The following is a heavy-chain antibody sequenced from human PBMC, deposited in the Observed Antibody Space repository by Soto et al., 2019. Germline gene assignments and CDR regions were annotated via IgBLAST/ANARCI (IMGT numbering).Heavy chain of an antibody. CDR3: ARVETGSSTSCYSVFDY. CDR1: GFTFSSYW. V-gene: IGHV3-74*03. D-gene: IGHD2-2*01. J-gene: IGHJ4*02. Sequence: EVQLVESGGGLVQPGGSLRLSCAASGFTFSSYWMHWVRQAPGKGLVWVSRINSDGSSTTYADSVKGRFTISRDNAKHTLYLQMNSLRAEDTAVYYCARVETGSSTSCYSVFDYWGQGTLVTVSS. CDR2: INSDGSST.